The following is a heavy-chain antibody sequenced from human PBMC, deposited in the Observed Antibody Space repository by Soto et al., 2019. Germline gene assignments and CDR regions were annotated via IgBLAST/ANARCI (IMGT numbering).Heavy chain of an antibody. J-gene: IGHJ4*02. D-gene: IGHD5-12*01. CDR3: AKDRNRWLRFDLGY. CDR1: GFSFSNYA. V-gene: IGHV3-23*01. CDR2: ITGSAGST. Sequence: LRLSCAASGFSFSNYAMSWVRQAPGKGLEWVSSITGSAGSTYYADSVKGRFTISRDNSKNTLYLQMNSLRAEDTAVYYCAKDRNRWLRFDLGYWGQGTLVTVSS.